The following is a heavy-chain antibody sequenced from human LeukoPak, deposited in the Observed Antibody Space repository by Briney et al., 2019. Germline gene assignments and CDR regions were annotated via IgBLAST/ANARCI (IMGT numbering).Heavy chain of an antibody. CDR2: ISSSSNYI. CDR3: ARDEGVSFDY. V-gene: IGHV3-21*01. CDR1: GFTFSAYN. Sequence: GGSLRLSCVTTGFTFSAYNMNWVREAPGKGLEWVSCISSSSNYIYYADSVKGRFTISRDNAKNSLYLQMNSLRAEDTAVYYCARDEGVSFDYWGQGTLVTVSS. J-gene: IGHJ4*02.